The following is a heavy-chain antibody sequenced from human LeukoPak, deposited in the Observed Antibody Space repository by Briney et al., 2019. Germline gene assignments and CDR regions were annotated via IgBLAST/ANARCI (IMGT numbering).Heavy chain of an antibody. Sequence: GGSLRLSCAASGFTFSSYSMNWVRQAPGKGLEWVSYISSSSSTIYYADSVKGRFTISRDNAENSLYLRMNSLRDEDTAVYYCASLPSTTAMVLDYWGQGTLVTVSS. CDR1: GFTFSSYS. CDR2: ISSSSSTI. J-gene: IGHJ4*02. D-gene: IGHD5-18*01. CDR3: ASLPSTTAMVLDY. V-gene: IGHV3-48*02.